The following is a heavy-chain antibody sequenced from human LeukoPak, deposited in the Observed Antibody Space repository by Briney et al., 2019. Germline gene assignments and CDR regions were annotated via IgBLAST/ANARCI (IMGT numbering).Heavy chain of an antibody. V-gene: IGHV3-7*01. D-gene: IGHD7-27*01. CDR1: GFTFSSYW. CDR3: AREADWGQAPDAFDI. J-gene: IGHJ3*02. Sequence: PGGSLRLSCAASGFTFSSYWMSWVRQAPGKGLEWVANIKQDGSEKYYVDSVKGRFTISRDNAKNSLYLQMNSLRAEDTAVYYCAREADWGQAPDAFDIWGQGTMVTVSS. CDR2: IKQDGSEK.